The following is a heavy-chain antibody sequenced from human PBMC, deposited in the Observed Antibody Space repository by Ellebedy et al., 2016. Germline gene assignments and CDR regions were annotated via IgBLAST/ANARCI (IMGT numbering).Heavy chain of an antibody. CDR1: GYTFTGYY. CDR2: INPNSGGT. D-gene: IGHD1-1*01. V-gene: IGHV1-2*02. CDR3: ARADNWNDAADY. J-gene: IGHJ4*02. Sequence: ASVKVSCXASGYTFTGYYMHWVRQAPGQGLEWMGWINPNSGGTNYAQKFQGRVTMTRDTSISTAYMELSRLRSDDTAVYYCARADNWNDAADYWGQGTLVTVSS.